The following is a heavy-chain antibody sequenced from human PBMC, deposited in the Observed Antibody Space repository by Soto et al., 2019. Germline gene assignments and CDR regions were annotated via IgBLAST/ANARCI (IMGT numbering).Heavy chain of an antibody. CDR2: ISWNSGSI. V-gene: IGHV3-9*01. D-gene: IGHD6-6*01. CDR3: AKSGIAARLLNDAFDI. CDR1: GFTFDDYA. Sequence: GGSLRLSCAASGFTFDDYAMHWVRQAPGKGLEWVSGISWNSGSIGYADSVKGRFTISRDNAKNSLYLQMNSLRAEDTALYYCAKSGIAARLLNDAFDIWGQGTMVTVSS. J-gene: IGHJ3*02.